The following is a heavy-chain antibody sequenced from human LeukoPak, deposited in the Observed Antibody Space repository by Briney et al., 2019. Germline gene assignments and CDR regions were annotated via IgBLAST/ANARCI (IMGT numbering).Heavy chain of an antibody. V-gene: IGHV4-61*01. J-gene: IGHJ6*04. CDR2: IYYSGST. Sequence: SETLSLTCTVSGGSVSSGSYYWSWIRQPPGTGLEWIGYIYYSGSTNYNPSLKSRVTISVDTSKNQFSLKLSSVTAADTAVYYCARDFRAGMDVWGKGTTVTVSS. CDR1: GGSVSSGSYY. CDR3: ARDFRAGMDV.